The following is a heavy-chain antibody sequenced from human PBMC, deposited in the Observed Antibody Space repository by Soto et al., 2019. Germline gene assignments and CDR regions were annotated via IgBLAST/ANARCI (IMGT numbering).Heavy chain of an antibody. CDR3: AGSAAQHDNGHYFYY. V-gene: IGHV4-39*01. CDR2: MFYSGST. Sequence: QLQLQESGPGLVRPSETLSLTCTVSGGSIRSSSYSWGWIRQSPGTGLEWVGSMFYSGSTFFHPSRGRRVTIALDLSKSQLSLKLTSVPAADTAVYFFAGSAAQHDNGHYFYYWGRGTLVTVSS. D-gene: IGHD1-1*01. CDR1: GGSIRSSSYS. J-gene: IGHJ4*02.